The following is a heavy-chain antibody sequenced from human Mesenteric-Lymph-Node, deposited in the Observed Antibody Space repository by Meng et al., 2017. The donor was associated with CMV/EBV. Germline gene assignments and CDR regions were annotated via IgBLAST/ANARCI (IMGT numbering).Heavy chain of an antibody. CDR2: MYHSGSI. Sequence: LETLSLTCTVSNYSISSGYFWGWVRQPPRKGLEWIGTMYHSGSIFSNPSLTSRLTISLDTSKNQFSLRLSSATDADTAVYYCTKSTTSFNFYNGMDVWGQGTTVTVSS. J-gene: IGHJ6*02. V-gene: IGHV4-38-2*02. D-gene: IGHD2-2*01. CDR3: TKSTTSFNFYNGMDV. CDR1: NYSISSGYF.